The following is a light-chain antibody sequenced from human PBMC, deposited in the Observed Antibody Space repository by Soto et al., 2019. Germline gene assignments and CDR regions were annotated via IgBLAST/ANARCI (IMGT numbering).Light chain of an antibody. CDR3: MQTLQTRT. CDR1: QSIVHISGYHY. V-gene: IGKV2-28*01. CDR2: LGS. Sequence: DIVVTQSPLSLAVTPGEPASISCRSSQSIVHISGYHYLDWYLQKPGHSPQLLIYLGSNRASGVPDRFSGSGSGIEFTLKISRVEAEDVGVYYCMQTLQTRTFGQGTKVEIK. J-gene: IGKJ1*01.